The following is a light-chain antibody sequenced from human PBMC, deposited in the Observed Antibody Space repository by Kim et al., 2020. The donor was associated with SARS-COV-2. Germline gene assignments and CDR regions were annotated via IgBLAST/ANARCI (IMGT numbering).Light chain of an antibody. CDR1: QGISSY. V-gene: IGKV1-8*01. CDR2: AAS. CDR3: QQYYSYPMYT. J-gene: IGKJ2*01. Sequence: ASTGYRVPITCRASQGISSYLAWYQQKPGKAPKLLIYAASTLQSGVPSRFSGSGSGTDFTLTISCLQSEDFATYYCQQYYSYPMYTFGQGTKLEI.